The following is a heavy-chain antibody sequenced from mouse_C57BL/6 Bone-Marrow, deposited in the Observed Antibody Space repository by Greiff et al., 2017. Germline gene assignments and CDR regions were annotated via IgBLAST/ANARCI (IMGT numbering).Heavy chain of an antibody. CDR3: AILMITTTDGVWDY. D-gene: IGHD2-4*01. Sequence: EVKLVESGGDLVKPGGSLKLSCAASGFTFSSYGMSWVRQTPDKRLEWVATISSGGSYTYYPDSVMGRFTISRDNAKNTLYLQMSSRKSEDTAMYYCAILMITTTDGVWDYWGQGTTLTVSS. CDR1: GFTFSSYG. V-gene: IGHV5-6*01. CDR2: ISSGGSYT. J-gene: IGHJ2*01.